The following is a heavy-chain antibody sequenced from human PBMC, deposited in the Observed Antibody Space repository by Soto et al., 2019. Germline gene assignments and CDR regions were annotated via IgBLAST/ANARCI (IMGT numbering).Heavy chain of an antibody. CDR3: ARYRTYTGYGHFDY. D-gene: IGHD5-12*01. CDR1: GFTVSSQY. J-gene: IGHJ4*02. Sequence: EVQLVETGGGLIQPGGSLRLSCAASGFTVSSQYMSWVRQAPGKGLEWVSLIYSGGDTYYADSVKGRFTISRDNSKNTLFLQMNTLRADDTAVYYCARYRTYTGYGHFDYWGQGTLVTVSS. CDR2: IYSGGDT. V-gene: IGHV3-53*02.